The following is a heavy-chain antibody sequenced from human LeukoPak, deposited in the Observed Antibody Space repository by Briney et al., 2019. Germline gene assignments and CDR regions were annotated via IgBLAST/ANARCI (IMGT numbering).Heavy chain of an antibody. V-gene: IGHV3-11*04. Sequence: PGGSLRLSCAASGFTFSDYYMSWIRQAPGKGLEWVSYISSSGSTIYYADSVKGRLTISRDNAKNSLYLQMNSLRAEDTAVYYCARVSTIFGVVYNYMDVWGKGTTVTVSS. D-gene: IGHD3-3*01. CDR1: GFTFSDYY. CDR2: ISSSGSTI. J-gene: IGHJ6*03. CDR3: ARVSTIFGVVYNYMDV.